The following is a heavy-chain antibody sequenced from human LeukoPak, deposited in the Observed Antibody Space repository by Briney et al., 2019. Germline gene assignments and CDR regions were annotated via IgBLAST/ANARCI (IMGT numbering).Heavy chain of an antibody. Sequence: VKVSCKASGGSFTGYYMHWVRQAPRQGLEWMGWINPNSGGTNYAQKFQGRVTMTRDTSISTAYMELSRLRSDDTAVYYCARVGYCSSTSCSNWFDPWGQGTLVTVSS. CDR1: GGSFTGYY. CDR3: ARVGYCSSTSCSNWFDP. V-gene: IGHV1-2*02. CDR2: INPNSGGT. J-gene: IGHJ5*02. D-gene: IGHD2-2*01.